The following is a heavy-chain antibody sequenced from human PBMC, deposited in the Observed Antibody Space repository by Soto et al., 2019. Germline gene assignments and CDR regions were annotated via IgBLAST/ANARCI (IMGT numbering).Heavy chain of an antibody. CDR1: GDSVSSNSAA. Sequence: SQTLSLTCAISGDSVSSNSAAWNWIRQSPSRGLEWLGRTYYRSKWYNDYAVSVKSRITINPDTSKNQFSLQLNSVTPEDTAVYYCARGPIWGSYRYGEEIWGFDYWGQGTLVTVSS. CDR2: TYYRSKWYN. CDR3: ARGPIWGSYRYGEEIWGFDY. V-gene: IGHV6-1*01. D-gene: IGHD3-16*02. J-gene: IGHJ4*02.